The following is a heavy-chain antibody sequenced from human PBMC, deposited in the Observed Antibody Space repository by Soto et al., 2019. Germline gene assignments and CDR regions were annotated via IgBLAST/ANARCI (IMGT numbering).Heavy chain of an antibody. D-gene: IGHD2-15*01. CDR2: INPSGGST. Sequence: QVQLVQSGAEVKKPGASVKVSCKASGYTFTSYYMHWVRQAPGQGLEWMGIINPSGGSTSYAQKFQGRATMTRDTSTSTVYMELGSLRSEDTAVYYCARGEGTVVKASGRYFDYLGQGTLVTVSS. J-gene: IGHJ4*02. CDR3: ARGEGTVVKASGRYFDY. V-gene: IGHV1-46*01. CDR1: GYTFTSYY.